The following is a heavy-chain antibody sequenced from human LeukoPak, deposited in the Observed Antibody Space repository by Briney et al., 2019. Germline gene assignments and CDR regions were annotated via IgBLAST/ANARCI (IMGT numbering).Heavy chain of an antibody. CDR3: ARLGIAVAGTIDY. CDR1: SYSISSGYY. CDR2: IYRSGST. Sequence: YPTETLSLTCAASSYSISSGYYWGWIRQPPGKWLGGIGNIYRSGSTYHNPSLKGRVTISIDTSKNQLSLKLSSVTAADTAVYDCARLGIAVAGTIDYWGQGTLVTVSS. V-gene: IGHV4-38-2*01. J-gene: IGHJ4*02. D-gene: IGHD6-19*01.